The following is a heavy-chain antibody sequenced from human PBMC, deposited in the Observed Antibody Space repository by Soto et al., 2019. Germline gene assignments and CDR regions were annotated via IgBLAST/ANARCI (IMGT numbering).Heavy chain of an antibody. CDR1: GFTFSSYA. J-gene: IGHJ6*02. CDR3: AKDRSIFEGMDV. V-gene: IGHV3-23*01. Sequence: GGSLRLSCAASGFTFSSYAMSWVRQAPGKGLEWVSAISGSGGSTYYADSVKGRFTISGDNSKNTLYLQMNSLRAEDTAVYYCAKDRSIFEGMDVWGQGTTVTVSS. CDR2: ISGSGGST. D-gene: IGHD3-3*01.